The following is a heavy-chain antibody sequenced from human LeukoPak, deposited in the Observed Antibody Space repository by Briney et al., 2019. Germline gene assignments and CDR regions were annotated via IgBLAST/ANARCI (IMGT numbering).Heavy chain of an antibody. D-gene: IGHD4-23*01. CDR2: INAGNGNT. CDR1: GYTFTSYA. Sequence: ASVKVSCKASGYTFTSYAMHWVRQAPGQRLEWMGWINAGNGNTKYSQKFQGRVTITRDTSASTAYMELSSLRSEDTAVYCCARDVAAGNYYFDYWGQGTLVTVSS. CDR3: ARDVAAGNYYFDY. V-gene: IGHV1-3*01. J-gene: IGHJ4*02.